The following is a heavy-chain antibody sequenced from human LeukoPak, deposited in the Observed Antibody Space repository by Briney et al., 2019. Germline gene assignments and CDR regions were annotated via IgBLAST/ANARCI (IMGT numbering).Heavy chain of an antibody. J-gene: IGHJ4*02. V-gene: IGHV3-23*01. CDR1: GFTFSSYA. Sequence: GGSLRLSCAASGFTFSSYAMSWVRQAPGKGLEWVSAISGSGGSTYYADSVKGRFTVSRDNSKATLYLQMNSLRADDTAVYFCAKRGSSWSYFDYWGQGTLVTVSS. CDR3: AKRGSSWSYFDY. D-gene: IGHD6-13*01. CDR2: ISGSGGST.